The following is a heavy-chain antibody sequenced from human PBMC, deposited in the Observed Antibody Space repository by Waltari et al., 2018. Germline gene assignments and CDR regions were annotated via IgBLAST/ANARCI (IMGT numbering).Heavy chain of an antibody. V-gene: IGHV3-33*01. CDR1: GFHLANSG. J-gene: IGHJ4*02. CDR2: IWFDGTTT. CDR3: ARDDRSIAALQY. D-gene: IGHD6-6*01. Sequence: QVQLVESGGGVVQPGRSLRLSCAAYGFHLANSGMHWGRQAPGKGLEWVAIIWFDGTTTYYAESVKGRFTISRDSSRNTVYLQMNSLRAEDTAVYYCARDDRSIAALQYWGQGTLVTVSS.